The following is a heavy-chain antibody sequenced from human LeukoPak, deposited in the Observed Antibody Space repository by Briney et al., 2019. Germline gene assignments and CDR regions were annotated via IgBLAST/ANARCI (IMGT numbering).Heavy chain of an antibody. CDR1: GYTFTGYY. CDR3: AREGTGYDGFDY. V-gene: IGHV1-2*06. CDR2: INPNSGGT. J-gene: IGHJ4*02. Sequence: ASVKVSCKASGYTFTGYYMHWVRQAPGQGLEWMGRINPNSGGTNYAQKFQGRVTMTRDTSVSTAYMELSRLRSDDTAVYNCAREGTGYDGFDYWGQGTLVTVSS. D-gene: IGHD5-12*01.